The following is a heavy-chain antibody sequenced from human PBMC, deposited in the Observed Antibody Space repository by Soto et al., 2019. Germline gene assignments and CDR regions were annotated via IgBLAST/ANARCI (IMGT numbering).Heavy chain of an antibody. CDR2: INAGNGNT. V-gene: IGHV1-3*01. D-gene: IGHD6-19*01. Sequence: ASVKVSCKASGYTFTSYAMHWVRQAPGQRLEWMGWINAGNGNTKYSQRFQGRVTITRDTSASTAYMELSSLGSEDTAVYYCARDFLYSSGWYGYWGQGTLVTVSS. CDR1: GYTFTSYA. J-gene: IGHJ4*02. CDR3: ARDFLYSSGWYGY.